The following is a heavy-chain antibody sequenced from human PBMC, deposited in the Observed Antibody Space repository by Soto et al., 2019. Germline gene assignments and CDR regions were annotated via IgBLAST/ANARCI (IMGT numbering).Heavy chain of an antibody. CDR1: GFTFSNAW. CDR3: ASGNAWEVLLAY. CDR2: IKSKTDGGTT. Sequence: GVLRLSCAASGFTFSNAWMSWVRQAPGKGLEWVGRIKSKTDGGTTDYAAPVKGRFTISRDDSKNTLYLQMNSLKTEDTAVYYCASGNAWEVLLAYWGQGTLVTVSS. D-gene: IGHD1-26*01. J-gene: IGHJ4*02. V-gene: IGHV3-15*01.